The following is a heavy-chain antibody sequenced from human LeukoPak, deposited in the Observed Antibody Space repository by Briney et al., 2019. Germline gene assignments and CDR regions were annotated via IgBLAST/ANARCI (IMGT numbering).Heavy chain of an antibody. CDR2: VRYDGGNK. CDR1: GFTFTNYG. V-gene: IGHV3-30*02. Sequence: PGGSLRLSCLASGFTFTNYGMHWVRQAPGKGLEWVAFVRYDGGNKYYADSVKGRFTISRDNSKNTLYLQLNSLRTEDTAVYYCAKDGATVTTGRGYFDYWGQGALVTVSS. J-gene: IGHJ4*02. D-gene: IGHD4-17*01. CDR3: AKDGATVTTGRGYFDY.